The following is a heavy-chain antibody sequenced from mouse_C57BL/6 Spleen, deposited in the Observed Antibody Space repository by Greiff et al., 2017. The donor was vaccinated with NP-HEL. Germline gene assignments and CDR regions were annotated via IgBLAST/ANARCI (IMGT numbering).Heavy chain of an antibody. Sequence: EVQLVESGGGLVKPGGSLKLSCAASGFTFSSYAMSWVRQSPEKRLEWVATISDGGSYTYYPDNVKGRFTISRDNAKNNLYLQMSHLKSEDTAMYYCARDRISKFAYWGQGTLVTVSA. J-gene: IGHJ3*01. CDR3: ARDRISKFAY. CDR1: GFTFSSYA. CDR2: ISDGGSYT. D-gene: IGHD2-5*01. V-gene: IGHV5-4*01.